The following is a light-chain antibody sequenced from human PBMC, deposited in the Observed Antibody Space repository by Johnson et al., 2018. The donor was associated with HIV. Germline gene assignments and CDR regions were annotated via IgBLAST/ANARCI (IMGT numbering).Light chain of an antibody. Sequence: QSVLTQPPSVSAAPGQKVTISCSGSSSNIGNNYVSWYQQLPGTAPKLLIYENNKRPSGIPDQFSGSKSGTSATLGITGLQTGDEADYYCGTWDYSLSGYVFGSGTKVTVL. CDR2: ENN. J-gene: IGLJ1*01. CDR3: GTWDYSLSGYV. CDR1: SSNIGNNY. V-gene: IGLV1-51*02.